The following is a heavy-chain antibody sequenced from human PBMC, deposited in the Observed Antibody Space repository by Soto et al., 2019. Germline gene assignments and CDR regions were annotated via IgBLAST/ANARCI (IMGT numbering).Heavy chain of an antibody. J-gene: IGHJ6*02. CDR2: ISSSGSTI. CDR1: GFTFSSYE. Sequence: GGSLRLSCAASGFTFSSYEMNWVRQAPGKGLEWVSYISSSGSTIYYADSVKGRFTISRDNAKNSLYLQMNSLRAEDTAVYYCARDGDYDFWSGYLPPDYYYGMDVWGQGTTVTVSS. D-gene: IGHD3-3*01. CDR3: ARDGDYDFWSGYLPPDYYYGMDV. V-gene: IGHV3-48*03.